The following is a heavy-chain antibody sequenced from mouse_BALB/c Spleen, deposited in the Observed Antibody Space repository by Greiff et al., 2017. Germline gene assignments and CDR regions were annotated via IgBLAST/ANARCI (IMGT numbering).Heavy chain of an antibody. CDR3: ARQGYDVWFAY. V-gene: IGHV5-12-2*01. CDR2: ISNGGGST. J-gene: IGHJ3*01. CDR1: GFTFSSYT. D-gene: IGHD2-14*01. Sequence: EVKLVESGGGLVQPGGSLKLSCAASGFTFSSYTMSWVRQTPEKRLEWVAYISNGGGSTYYPDTVKGRFTISRDNAKNTLYLQMSSLKSEDTAMYYCARQGYDVWFAYWGQGTLVTVSA.